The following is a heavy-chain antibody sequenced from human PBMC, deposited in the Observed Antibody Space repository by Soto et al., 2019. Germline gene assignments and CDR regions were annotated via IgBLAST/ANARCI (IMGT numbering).Heavy chain of an antibody. CDR3: ARSLGSAAGWSFDV. Sequence: SAPLYLTSTVSGGSMSDYFWTWIRLPAGKRLEWIGRKSISGSTDYNPSLKGRASMSVDTSKNQFSLRLISVTAADTALYYCARSLGSAAGWSFDVWGQGILVTVS. D-gene: IGHD3-16*01. CDR1: GGSMSDYF. V-gene: IGHV4-4*07. J-gene: IGHJ4*02. CDR2: KSISGST.